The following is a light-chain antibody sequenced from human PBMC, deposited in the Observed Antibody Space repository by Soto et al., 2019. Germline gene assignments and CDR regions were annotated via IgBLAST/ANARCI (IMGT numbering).Light chain of an antibody. CDR2: ATS. CDR3: QQYGDYNSPMYS. J-gene: IGKJ2*03. V-gene: IGKV3-20*01. CDR1: QSVSSNY. Sequence: EIVLTQSPGTLSLSPGDRVTRTCRASQSVSSNYLAWYQQKPGQGPRLLIYATSSRATGIPDRFSGSGSGTDFTLTISRLEPEDFAMYYCQQYGDYNSPMYSFGQGTRLEI.